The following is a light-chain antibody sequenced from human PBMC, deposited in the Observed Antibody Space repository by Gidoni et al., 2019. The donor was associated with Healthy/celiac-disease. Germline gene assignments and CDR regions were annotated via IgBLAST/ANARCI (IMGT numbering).Light chain of an antibody. J-gene: IGKJ4*01. CDR2: GAS. CDR1: QSVSSN. V-gene: IGKV3-15*01. CDR3: QQYNNWPY. Sequence: EIGMTQSPATRSVSPGERATLSCRASQSVSSNLAWYQQKPGQAPRLLIYGASTRATGIPARVSGSGSGTEFTLTISSLQSEDFAVYYCQQYNNWPYFGGGTKVEIK.